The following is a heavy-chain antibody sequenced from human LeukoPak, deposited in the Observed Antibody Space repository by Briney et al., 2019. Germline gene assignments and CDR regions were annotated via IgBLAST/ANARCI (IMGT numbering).Heavy chain of an antibody. D-gene: IGHD3-22*01. CDR1: GFTFSSYG. CDR3: ARDLYDSSADDAFDI. CDR2: IWYDGSNK. J-gene: IGHJ3*02. V-gene: IGHV3-33*01. Sequence: PGGSLRLSCAASGFTFSSYGMHWVRQAPGKGLEWVAVIWYDGSNKYYADSVKGRFTISRDNSKNTLYLQMNSLRAEDTAVYYCARDLYDSSADDAFDIWGQGTMVTVSS.